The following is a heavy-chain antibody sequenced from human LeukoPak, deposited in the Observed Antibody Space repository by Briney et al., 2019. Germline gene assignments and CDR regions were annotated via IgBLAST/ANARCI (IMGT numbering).Heavy chain of an antibody. D-gene: IGHD3-22*01. Sequence: PSETLSLTCTVSGGSVSSTTYYWSWIRQPPGKGLEWIGSIYYSGSTYYNSSLQSRITISVDTSKNQFSLKLTSATAADTAVYYCASDRSGLSFCFWGQGTLVTVSS. CDR1: GGSVSSTTYY. V-gene: IGHV4-39*01. CDR2: IYYSGST. CDR3: ASDRSGLSFCF. J-gene: IGHJ4*02.